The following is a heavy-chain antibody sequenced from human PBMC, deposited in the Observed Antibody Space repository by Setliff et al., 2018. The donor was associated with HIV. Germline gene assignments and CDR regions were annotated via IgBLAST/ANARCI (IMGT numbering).Heavy chain of an antibody. CDR2: IYQSGSS. CDR3: ARRWGDILTGPDTFDI. V-gene: IGHV4-38-2*01. J-gene: IGHJ3*02. D-gene: IGHD3-9*01. CDR1: GYSISSGYY. Sequence: SETLSLTCAVSGYSISSGYYWGWIRQPPGKGLEWIGNIYQSGSSYSNPSLKSRVTISIDTSKNQFSPKLSSVSAADTAVYYCARRWGDILTGPDTFDIWGQGTMVTVSS.